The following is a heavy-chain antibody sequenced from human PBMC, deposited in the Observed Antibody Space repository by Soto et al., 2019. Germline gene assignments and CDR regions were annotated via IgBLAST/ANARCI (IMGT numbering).Heavy chain of an antibody. CDR2: ISSSGSTI. D-gene: IGHD6-6*01. V-gene: IGHV3-48*03. Sequence: LRLSCAASGFTFSSYEMNWVRQAPGKGLEWVSYISSSGSTIYYADSVKGRFTISRDNAKNSLYLQMNSLRAEDTAVYYCALSSSHAYWGQGTVVTVYS. CDR3: ALSSSHAY. J-gene: IGHJ4*02. CDR1: GFTFSSYE.